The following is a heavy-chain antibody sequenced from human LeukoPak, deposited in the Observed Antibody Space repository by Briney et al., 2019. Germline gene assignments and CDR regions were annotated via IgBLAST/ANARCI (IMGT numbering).Heavy chain of an antibody. CDR1: GFTFSDYF. J-gene: IGHJ4*02. CDR2: IWYDGTNK. Sequence: GGSLRLSCAASGFTFSDYFMSWIRQAPGKGLEWVALIWYDGTNKYYVDSVKGRFTISRDNSKNTLYLQMNSLRADDTAVYYCARDRYGIRRDYFDYWGQGILVTVSS. D-gene: IGHD1-14*01. CDR3: ARDRYGIRRDYFDY. V-gene: IGHV3-33*08.